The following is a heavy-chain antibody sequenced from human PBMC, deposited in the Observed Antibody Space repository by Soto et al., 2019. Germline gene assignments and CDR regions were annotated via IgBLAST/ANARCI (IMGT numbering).Heavy chain of an antibody. CDR1: GYTFTSYG. V-gene: IGHV1-18*01. J-gene: IGHJ6*02. CDR2: ISAYNGNT. D-gene: IGHD2-2*01. Sequence: TSVKVSCKASGYTFTSYGIGWVRQAPGQGLEWMGWISAYNGNTNYAQKLQGRVTMTTDTSTSTAYMELRSLRSDDTAVYYCARESLEVGLPIDTRLYYYYYYGMDVWGQGTTVTVSS. CDR3: ARESLEVGLPIDTRLYYYYYYGMDV.